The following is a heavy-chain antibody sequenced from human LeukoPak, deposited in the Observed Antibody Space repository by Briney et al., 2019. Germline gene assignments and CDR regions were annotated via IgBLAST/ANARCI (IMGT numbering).Heavy chain of an antibody. D-gene: IGHD4-23*01. J-gene: IGHJ3*01. CDR1: GFIFRSYG. Sequence: PGGSLRLSCGASGFIFRSYGIHWVRQAPGKGLEWVAFIGHDGTNKYHADSVKGRFTIARDNSNNTAFLQMNTLKVEDTAVYYCAKIGLTRALDFWGQGTMVTVSS. CDR2: IGHDGTNK. CDR3: AKIGLTRALDF. V-gene: IGHV3-30*02.